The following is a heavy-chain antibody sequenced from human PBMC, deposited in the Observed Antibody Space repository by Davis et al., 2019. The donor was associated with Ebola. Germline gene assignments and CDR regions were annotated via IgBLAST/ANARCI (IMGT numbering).Heavy chain of an antibody. J-gene: IGHJ5*02. CDR1: GGSFSGYY. CDR3: ARHVYDSSGYGWFDP. Sequence: MPSETLSLTCAVYGGSFSGYYWNWIRQPPGKGLEWIGEINHSGSTHYNPSLKSRVTISVDTSKNQFSLKLSSVTAADTAVYYCARHVYDSSGYGWFDPWGQGTLVTVSS. D-gene: IGHD3-22*01. CDR2: INHSGST. V-gene: IGHV4-34*01.